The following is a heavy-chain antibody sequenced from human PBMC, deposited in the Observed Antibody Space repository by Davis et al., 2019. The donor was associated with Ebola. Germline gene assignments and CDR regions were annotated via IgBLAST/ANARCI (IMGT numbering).Heavy chain of an antibody. CDR1: GFTFSTYS. J-gene: IGHJ4*02. CDR2: ISSSSSTI. Sequence: PGGSLRLSCAASGFTFSTYSMNWVRQAPGKGLEWVSYISSSSSTIYYADSVKGRFTISRDNAKNSLYLQMNSLRDEDTAVYYCVRDRNYGSGIYPGEIDYWGQGTLVTVSS. D-gene: IGHD3-10*01. CDR3: VRDRNYGSGIYPGEIDY. V-gene: IGHV3-48*02.